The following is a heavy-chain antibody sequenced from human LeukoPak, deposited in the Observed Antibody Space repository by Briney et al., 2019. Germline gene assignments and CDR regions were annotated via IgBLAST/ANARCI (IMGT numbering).Heavy chain of an antibody. CDR2: IYSGGST. V-gene: IGHV3-53*05. J-gene: IGHJ4*02. CDR3: ARRGAIAAAGMYD. CDR1: GFTVSSNY. D-gene: IGHD6-13*01. Sequence: PGGSLRLSCAASGFTVSSNYMSWVRQAPGKGLEWVSVIYSGGSTYYADSVKGRFTISRDNSKNTLYLQMNSLRAEDTAVYYCARRGAIAAAGMYDWGQGTLVTVSS.